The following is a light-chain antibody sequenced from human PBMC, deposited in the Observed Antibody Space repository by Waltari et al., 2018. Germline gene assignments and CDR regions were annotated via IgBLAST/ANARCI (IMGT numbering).Light chain of an antibody. CDR1: SGSIGSNY. J-gene: IGLJ2*01. CDR3: QSSDNTPQVI. Sequence: NFLLTQPPSVSESPGKTITISCTRSSGSIGSNYVQWYHQRPGSAPITLIYEDNQRPPGVPYRFSGSIDSSSNSASLTIAGLKTEDEADYYCQSSDNTPQVIFGGGTKLAVL. V-gene: IGLV6-57*04. CDR2: EDN.